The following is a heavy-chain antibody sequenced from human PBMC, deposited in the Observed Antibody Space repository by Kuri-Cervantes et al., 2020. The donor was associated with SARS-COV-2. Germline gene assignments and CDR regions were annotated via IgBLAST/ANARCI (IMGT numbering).Heavy chain of an antibody. V-gene: IGHV3-30*18. CDR2: ISYDGTNK. D-gene: IGHD2-21*02. CDR1: GFTFSHFA. J-gene: IGHJ6*02. CDR3: AKDVDWYSMSYYYGMDV. Sequence: GGSLRLSCAASGFTFSHFALFWVRQAPGKGLEWVAVISYDGTNKYYSDSVMGRFTISRDDSTNTVYLQMNSLRAEDTAVYYCAKDVDWYSMSYYYGMDVWGQGTTVTVSS.